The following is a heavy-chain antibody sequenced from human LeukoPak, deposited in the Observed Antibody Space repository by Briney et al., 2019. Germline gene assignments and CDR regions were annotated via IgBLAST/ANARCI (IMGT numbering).Heavy chain of an antibody. CDR3: ARESSSLKELPGY. CDR1: GFTFSNYA. V-gene: IGHV3-30*04. D-gene: IGHD6-13*01. Sequence: PGGSLRLSCAASGFTFSNYAMHWVRQAPGKGLEWVAVISYDGQKKYYADSVKGRFTISRDNAKNSLYLQMNSLRAEDTAVYYCARESSSLKELPGYWGQGTLVTVSS. CDR2: ISYDGQKK. J-gene: IGHJ4*02.